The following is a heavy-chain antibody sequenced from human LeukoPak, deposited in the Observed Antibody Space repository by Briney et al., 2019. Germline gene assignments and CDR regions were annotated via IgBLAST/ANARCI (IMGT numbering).Heavy chain of an antibody. CDR3: ARVGYCSSTSCYGRVLGYFDY. Sequence: ASVTVPCKASGGTFSSYAISWVRQAPGQGLEWMGGIIPIFGTANYAQKFQGRVTITADESTSTAYMELSSLRSEDTAVYYCARVGYCSSTSCYGRVLGYFDYWGQGTLVTVSS. V-gene: IGHV1-69*13. J-gene: IGHJ4*02. D-gene: IGHD2-2*01. CDR2: IIPIFGTA. CDR1: GGTFSSYA.